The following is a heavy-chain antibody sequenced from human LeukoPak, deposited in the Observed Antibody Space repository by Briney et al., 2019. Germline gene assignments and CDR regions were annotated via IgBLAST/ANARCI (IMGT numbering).Heavy chain of an antibody. Sequence: GGSLRLSCAASGFTFSNYEMNWVRQAPGKGLEWVSYISNSRSNMYHADSVKGRFTTSRDNAKNSLYLQMNSLRAEDTALDYCARDPSVHRGGPTKEVDYWGQGTLVTVSS. CDR1: GFTFSNYE. J-gene: IGHJ4*02. CDR3: ARDPSVHRGGPTKEVDY. CDR2: ISNSRSNM. V-gene: IGHV3-48*03. D-gene: IGHD1-26*01.